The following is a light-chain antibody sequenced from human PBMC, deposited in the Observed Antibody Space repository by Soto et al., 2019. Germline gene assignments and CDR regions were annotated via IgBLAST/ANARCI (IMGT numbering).Light chain of an antibody. CDR2: EVT. Sequence: QSFLTQPASVSGSPGQSITISCTGTSSDVGGYNSVSRYQQHPGKAPKLVIYEVTNRPSGISNRFSGSKSGNTASLTISGLQAEDEADYYCSSYTSSSTRVFGTGTKVTVL. CDR3: SSYTSSSTRV. J-gene: IGLJ1*01. V-gene: IGLV2-14*01. CDR1: SSDVGGYNS.